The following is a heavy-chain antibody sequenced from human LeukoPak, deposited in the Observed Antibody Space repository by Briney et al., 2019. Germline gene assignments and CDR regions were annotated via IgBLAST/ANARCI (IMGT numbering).Heavy chain of an antibody. Sequence: GRSLRLSCAASGFTFSSYAMHWVRQAPGKGLEWVAVISYDGSNKYYADSVKGRFTISRDNSKNTLYLQMNSLRAEDTAVYYCAKQYYDFWSGYSPRRIGYFDLWGRGTLVTVSS. CDR2: ISYDGSNK. J-gene: IGHJ2*01. D-gene: IGHD3-3*01. V-gene: IGHV3-30-3*02. CDR3: AKQYYDFWSGYSPRRIGYFDL. CDR1: GFTFSSYA.